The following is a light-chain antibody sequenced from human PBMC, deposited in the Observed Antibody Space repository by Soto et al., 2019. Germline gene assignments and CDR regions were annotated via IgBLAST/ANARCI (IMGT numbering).Light chain of an antibody. CDR3: QQYNNWPPWT. CDR1: QSVSSN. V-gene: IGKV3-15*01. CDR2: GAS. J-gene: IGKJ1*01. Sequence: IVITQSPATLSVSPGERATLSCRASQSVSSNLAWYQQKPGQAPRLLIYGASTRATGIPARFSGSGSGTEFTLTISSLHSEDFAVYYCQQYNNWPPWTFCQGTKVDNK.